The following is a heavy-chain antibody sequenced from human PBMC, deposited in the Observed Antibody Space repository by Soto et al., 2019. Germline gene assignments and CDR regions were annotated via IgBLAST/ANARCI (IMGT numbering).Heavy chain of an antibody. CDR3: ATGTLPKY. CDR1: GFAFSNYS. CDR2: ITRSSSTM. Sequence: EVQLVESGGGLVQPGGSLRLSCAASGFAFSNYSMNWVRQATGKGLEWVSYITRSSSTMYYADSVKGRFTISRDNAKNSLYLQMNSLRAEDTALYYCATGTLPKYWGQGTLVTVSS. J-gene: IGHJ4*02. V-gene: IGHV3-48*01.